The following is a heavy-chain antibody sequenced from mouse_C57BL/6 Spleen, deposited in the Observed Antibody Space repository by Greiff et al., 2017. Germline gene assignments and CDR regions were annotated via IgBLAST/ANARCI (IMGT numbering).Heavy chain of an antibody. V-gene: IGHV7-1*01. CDR2: SRNKANDYTT. CDR3: ARDAVRGFDY. J-gene: IGHJ2*01. CDR1: GFTFSDFY. D-gene: IGHD2-1*01. Sequence: EVKLEASGGGLVQSGRSLRLSCATSGFTFSDFYMEWVRQAPGKGLEWIAASRNKANDYTTEYSASVKGRFIVSRDTSQSILYLQMNALRAEDTAIYYCARDAVRGFDYWGQGTTLTVSS.